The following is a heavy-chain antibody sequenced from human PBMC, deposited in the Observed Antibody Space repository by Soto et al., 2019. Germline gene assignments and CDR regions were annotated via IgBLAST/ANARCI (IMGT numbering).Heavy chain of an antibody. CDR3: ARAVAVPADFDD. D-gene: IGHD6-19*01. V-gene: IGHV1-3*01. CDR1: GYTFPGYA. Sequence: GASVKVSCKASGYTFPGYAMHWVRPAPGQRLEWMGWINAGNGNTKYSQKFQGRVTITRDTSASTAYMELSSLRSEDTAVYYCARAVAVPADFDDWGQGTLVTVSS. J-gene: IGHJ4*02. CDR2: INAGNGNT.